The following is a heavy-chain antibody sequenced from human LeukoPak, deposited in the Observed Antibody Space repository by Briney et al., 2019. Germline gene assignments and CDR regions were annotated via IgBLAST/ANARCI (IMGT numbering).Heavy chain of an antibody. J-gene: IGHJ6*02. Sequence: SETLSLTCTVSGGSISSYYWSWIRQPPGKGLEWIGYIYYSGSTNYNPSLKSRVTISVDTSKNQFSLKLSSVTAADTAVYYCARLDGKPLYYYYGMDVWGQGTTVTVSS. CDR2: IYYSGST. D-gene: IGHD4-23*01. CDR3: ARLDGKPLYYYYGMDV. CDR1: GGSISSYY. V-gene: IGHV4-59*08.